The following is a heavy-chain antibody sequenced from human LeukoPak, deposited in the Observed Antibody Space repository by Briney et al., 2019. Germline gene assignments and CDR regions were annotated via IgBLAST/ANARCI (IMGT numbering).Heavy chain of an antibody. Sequence: SETLSLTCTVSGGSISSGDYYWSWIRQLPGKGLEWIGYIYYSGSTYYNPSLKSRVTISVDTSKNQFSLKLSSVTAADTAVYYCARGRGYSYGDDYYYMDVWGKGTTVTVSS. V-gene: IGHV4-30-4*01. J-gene: IGHJ6*03. CDR2: IYYSGST. CDR3: ARGRGYSYGDDYYYMDV. D-gene: IGHD5-18*01. CDR1: GGSISSGDYY.